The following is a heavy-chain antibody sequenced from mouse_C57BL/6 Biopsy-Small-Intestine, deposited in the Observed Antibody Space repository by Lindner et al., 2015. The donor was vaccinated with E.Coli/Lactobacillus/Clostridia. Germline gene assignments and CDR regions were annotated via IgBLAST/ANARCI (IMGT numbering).Heavy chain of an antibody. CDR1: GYTFTSYG. D-gene: IGHD2-4*01. J-gene: IGHJ2*01. CDR3: ARSGFYYDYDAYYFDY. CDR2: IYPRSGNT. V-gene: IGHV1-81*01. Sequence: VQLQESGAELARPGASVKLSCKASGYTFTSYGISWVKQRTGQGLEWIGEIYPRSGNTYYNEKFKGKATLTADKSSSTAFMELRSLTSEDSAVYFCARSGFYYDYDAYYFDYWGQGTTLTVSS.